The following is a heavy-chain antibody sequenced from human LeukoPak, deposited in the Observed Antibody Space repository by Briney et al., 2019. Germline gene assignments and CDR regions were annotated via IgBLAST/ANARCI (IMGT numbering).Heavy chain of an antibody. Sequence: QPGGSPRLSCAASGFPLSSYAMSWVRQAPGKGLEWVSATSSSDAGTYYADSVRGRFTISRDNSKNTLYLQMNSLRLEDAAVYYCARAFYSNSWYHKEDFFDYWGQGTPVTVSS. CDR1: GFPLSSYA. D-gene: IGHD6-13*01. CDR3: ARAFYSNSWYHKEDFFDY. J-gene: IGHJ4*02. CDR2: TSSSDAGT. V-gene: IGHV3-23*01.